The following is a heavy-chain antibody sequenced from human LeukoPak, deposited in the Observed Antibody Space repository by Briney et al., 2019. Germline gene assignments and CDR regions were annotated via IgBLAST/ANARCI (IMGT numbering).Heavy chain of an antibody. Sequence: GGSLRLSCAASGLTFSSYAMNWVRQAPGKGLEWVSYISSSGSTIYYADSVKGRSTISRDNAKNSLYLQMNSLRAEDTAVYYCAELGITMIGGVWGKGTTVTISS. V-gene: IGHV3-48*03. CDR3: AELGITMIGGV. D-gene: IGHD3-10*02. CDR1: GLTFSSYA. J-gene: IGHJ6*04. CDR2: ISSSGSTI.